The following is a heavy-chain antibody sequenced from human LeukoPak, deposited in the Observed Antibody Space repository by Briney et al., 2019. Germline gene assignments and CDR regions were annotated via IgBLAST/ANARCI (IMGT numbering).Heavy chain of an antibody. Sequence: GGSLRLSCAASGFTFSSYSMNWVRQAPGKGLEWVSSISSSSSYIYYADSVKGRFTISRDNAKNSLYLQMNSLRAEDTAVYYCARETLLATFDPWGQETLVTVSS. J-gene: IGHJ5*02. CDR2: ISSSSSYI. CDR1: GFTFSSYS. V-gene: IGHV3-21*01. D-gene: IGHD2/OR15-2a*01. CDR3: ARETLLATFDP.